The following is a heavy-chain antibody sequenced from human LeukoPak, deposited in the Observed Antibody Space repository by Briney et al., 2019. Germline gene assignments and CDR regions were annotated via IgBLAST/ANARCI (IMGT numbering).Heavy chain of an antibody. CDR3: ARGRRDGYTLYYMDV. Sequence: PSETLSLTCTVSGGSISSYYWSWIRQPAGKGLEWIGRIYTSGSTNYNPSLKSRVTISVDTSKNQFSLKLSSVTAADTAVYYCARGRRDGYTLYYMDVWGKGTTVTISS. CDR2: IYTSGST. J-gene: IGHJ6*03. CDR1: GGSISSYY. D-gene: IGHD5-24*01. V-gene: IGHV4-4*07.